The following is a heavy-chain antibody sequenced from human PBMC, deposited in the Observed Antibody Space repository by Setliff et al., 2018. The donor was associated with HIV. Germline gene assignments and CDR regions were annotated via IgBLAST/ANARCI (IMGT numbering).Heavy chain of an antibody. CDR2: INPSGSRT. CDR1: GYTFTSYY. J-gene: IGHJ6*02. V-gene: IGHV1-46*01. Sequence: ASVKVSCKASGYTFTSYYMHWVRQAPGQGLEWMGIINPSGSRTTYTKKFQGRVTMTRDTSISTAYMELSSLRSEDTAVYYCAGGAYSYGWDYYNYGMDVWGQGTTVTVSS. D-gene: IGHD5-18*01. CDR3: AGGAYSYGWDYYNYGMDV.